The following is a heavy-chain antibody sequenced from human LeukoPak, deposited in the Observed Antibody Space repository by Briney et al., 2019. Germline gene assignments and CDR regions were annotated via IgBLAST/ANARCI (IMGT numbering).Heavy chain of an antibody. D-gene: IGHD3-22*01. CDR1: GFTFSSYD. Sequence: PGGSLRLSCAASGFTFSSYDMNWVRQAPGKGLEWVSSISSSSSYIYYADSVKGRFTISRDNAKNSLYLQMNSLRAEDTAVYYCARVKDYYDSSGGYWGRGTLVTVSS. J-gene: IGHJ4*02. CDR2: ISSSSSYI. CDR3: ARVKDYYDSSGGY. V-gene: IGHV3-21*01.